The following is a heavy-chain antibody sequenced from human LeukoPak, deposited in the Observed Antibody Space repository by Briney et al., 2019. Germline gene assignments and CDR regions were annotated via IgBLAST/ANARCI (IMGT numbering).Heavy chain of an antibody. CDR3: ARDAYYYDSSGYYHDY. J-gene: IGHJ4*02. CDR1: GYTFTSYA. D-gene: IGHD3-22*01. Sequence: ASVKVSCKASGYTFTSYAMHWVRQAPGQRLEWMGWISAGNGNTKYSQKFQGRVTMTRDTSTSTVYMELSSLRSEDTAVYYCARDAYYYDSSGYYHDYWGQGTLVTVSS. V-gene: IGHV1-3*01. CDR2: ISAGNGNT.